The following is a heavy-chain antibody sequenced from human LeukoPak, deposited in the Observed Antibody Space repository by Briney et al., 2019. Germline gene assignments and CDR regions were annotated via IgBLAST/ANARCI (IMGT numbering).Heavy chain of an antibody. Sequence: SQTLSLSCSVSGASMTSGKSYWGWIRQPAGKRPEFVGRMYSSGTTNYNPSLRSRVTISVDTSKNLFTLNLTSVTAADTAVYYCARDVGRHGFDVWGPGTLVTVSS. J-gene: IGHJ4*02. D-gene: IGHD3-10*01. CDR1: GASMTSGKSY. CDR2: MYSSGTT. V-gene: IGHV4-61*02. CDR3: ARDVGRHGFDV.